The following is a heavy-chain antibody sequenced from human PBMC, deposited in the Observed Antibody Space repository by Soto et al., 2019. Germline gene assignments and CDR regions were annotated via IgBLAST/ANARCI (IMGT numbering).Heavy chain of an antibody. CDR3: AREGSYGWYDC. Sequence: QVQLVQSGAKVRKPGASVKVSCKASGYTFSSHGIIWVRQAPGQGLEWMGWISGYNGNAKYAQRFQGRVTMTTDTSTSTVYMDLRSLGSDDSAVYYCAREGSYGWYDCWGQGTLVTVSS. V-gene: IGHV1-18*01. CDR2: ISGYNGNA. CDR1: GYTFSSHG. J-gene: IGHJ5*01. D-gene: IGHD2-15*01.